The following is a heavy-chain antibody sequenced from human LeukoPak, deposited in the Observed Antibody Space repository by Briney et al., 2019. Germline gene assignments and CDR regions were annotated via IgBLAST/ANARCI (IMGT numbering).Heavy chain of an antibody. Sequence: PGGSLRLSCAASGFTFSSSAMSWVRQAQGKGRGWVSAISNNGGYTYYADSVQGRFTISRDNPKSTLCLQMNSLRAEDTAVYYCAKQLGYCSDGSCYFPYWGQGTLVTVSS. V-gene: IGHV3-23*01. CDR3: AKQLGYCSDGSCYFPY. CDR2: ISNNGGYT. CDR1: GFTFSSSA. J-gene: IGHJ4*02. D-gene: IGHD2-15*01.